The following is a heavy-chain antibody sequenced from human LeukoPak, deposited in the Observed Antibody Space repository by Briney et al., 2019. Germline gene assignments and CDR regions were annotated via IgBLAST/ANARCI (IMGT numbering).Heavy chain of an antibody. D-gene: IGHD3-10*01. Sequence: PGGSLRLSCAASGFTFSSYEMNWVRQAPGKGLEWVSYISSSGSTIYYADSVKGRFTISRDNAKNSLYLQMNSLRAEDTAVYYCARLPMVRGVVIDHMDVWGKGTTVTISS. CDR3: ARLPMVRGVVIDHMDV. J-gene: IGHJ6*03. V-gene: IGHV3-48*03. CDR2: ISSSGSTI. CDR1: GFTFSSYE.